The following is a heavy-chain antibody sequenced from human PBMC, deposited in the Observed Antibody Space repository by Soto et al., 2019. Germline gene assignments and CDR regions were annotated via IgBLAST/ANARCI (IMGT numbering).Heavy chain of an antibody. CDR1: GFTVDDYA. Sequence: GGSLRLSCAASGFTVDDYAMHWVRQAPGKGLEWVSGISWNSGSIGYADSVKGRFTISRDNAKNSLYLQMNSLRAEDTALYYCAKSTGYCSSTSCYSEYFAYWGQGTLVTVSS. CDR3: AKSTGYCSSTSCYSEYFAY. D-gene: IGHD2-2*02. CDR2: ISWNSGSI. J-gene: IGHJ4*02. V-gene: IGHV3-9*01.